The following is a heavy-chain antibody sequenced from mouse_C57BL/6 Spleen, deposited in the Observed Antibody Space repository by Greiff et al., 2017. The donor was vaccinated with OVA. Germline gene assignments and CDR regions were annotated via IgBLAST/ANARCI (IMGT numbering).Heavy chain of an antibody. CDR2: ILPGSGST. Sequence: VQLKQSGAELVKPGASVKLSCKASGYTFTGSWIEWVKQRPGQGLEWIGEILPGSGSTNYNEKFKGKATLTADKSSNTAYMQLSSLTTEDTAIYYGARRYDPYDYDMDFDDRGTGTTLSVSS. CDR3: ARRYDPYDYDMDFDD. CDR1: GYTFTGSW. D-gene: IGHD2-4*01. V-gene: IGHV1-9*01. J-gene: IGHJ2*01.